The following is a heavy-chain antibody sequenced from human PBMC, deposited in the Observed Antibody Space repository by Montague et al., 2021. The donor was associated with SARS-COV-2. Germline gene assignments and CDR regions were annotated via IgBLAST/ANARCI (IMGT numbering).Heavy chain of an antibody. Sequence: SETLSLTCTVSGGSISSYYWSWIRQPPGKGLEWVGYIHNSGTTKYNPSLNSRVTMLLDTSKNQFSLKLSSLTAADTAVYYCARVGEHDGFDFWGQGSMVTVSS. D-gene: IGHD4-17*01. V-gene: IGHV4-59*01. CDR1: GGSISSYY. CDR3: ARVGEHDGFDF. J-gene: IGHJ4*03. CDR2: IHNSGTT.